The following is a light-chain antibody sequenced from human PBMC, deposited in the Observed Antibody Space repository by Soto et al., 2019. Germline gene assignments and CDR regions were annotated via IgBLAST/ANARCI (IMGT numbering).Light chain of an antibody. V-gene: IGKV2-28*01. CDR3: MQALQTPYT. J-gene: IGKJ2*01. Sequence: DVVMTQSPLPLPVTLGQPASISCRSSQSLLHTNGYNYLDWFLQKPGQSPQLLIYLGSHRASGVPDRFSGSGSGTDFTLKIIRVGAEDVGVYYCMQALQTPYTFGQGTKVDIK. CDR1: QSLLHTNGYNY. CDR2: LGS.